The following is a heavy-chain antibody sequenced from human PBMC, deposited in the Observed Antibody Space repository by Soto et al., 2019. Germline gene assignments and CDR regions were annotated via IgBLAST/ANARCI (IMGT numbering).Heavy chain of an antibody. D-gene: IGHD5-12*01. CDR2: FDPEDGET. CDR1: GYTLTELS. CDR3: ATDPLKGYQPEV. J-gene: IGHJ4*02. V-gene: IGHV1-24*01. Sequence: QVQLVQSGAEVKKPGASVKVSCKVSGYTLTELSMHWVRQAPGKGLEWMGGFDPEDGETIYAQKFQGRVTITEDTSTDTVYMELSSLRSEDTAVYYCATDPLKGYQPEVWGQGTLVTVSS.